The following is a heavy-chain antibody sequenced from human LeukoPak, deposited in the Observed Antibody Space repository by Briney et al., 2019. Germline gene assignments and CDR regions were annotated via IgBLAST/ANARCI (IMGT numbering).Heavy chain of an antibody. Sequence: PGGSLRLSCAASGFTFSSYGMHWVRQAPGKGLEWVAVIWYDGSNKYYADSVKGRFTISRDNSKNTLYLQMHSLRAEDTAVYYCARKEACGGDCYAYGMGVWGQGTTVTVSS. CDR2: IWYDGSNK. CDR3: ARKEACGGDCYAYGMGV. V-gene: IGHV3-33*01. CDR1: GFTFSSYG. J-gene: IGHJ6*02. D-gene: IGHD2-21*02.